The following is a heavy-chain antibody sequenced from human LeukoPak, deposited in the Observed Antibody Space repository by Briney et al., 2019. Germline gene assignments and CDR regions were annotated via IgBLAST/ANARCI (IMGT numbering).Heavy chain of an antibody. CDR2: IKQDGSEK. CDR3: ARGDRSGWYFDS. D-gene: IGHD6-19*01. V-gene: IGHV3-7*04. J-gene: IGHJ4*02. CDR1: GFIFSSYW. Sequence: PGGSLRLSCAASGFIFSSYWMSWVRQAPGAGLEWVANIKQDGSEKYYVDSVKGRFTISRDNAKNSLYLHMKTLRSEDPAVYYCARGDRSGWYFDSWGQGILVTVSS.